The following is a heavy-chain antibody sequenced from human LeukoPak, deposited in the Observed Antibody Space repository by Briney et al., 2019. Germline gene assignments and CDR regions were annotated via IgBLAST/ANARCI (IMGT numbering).Heavy chain of an antibody. Sequence: SETLSLTCAVYGGSFSGYYWSWIRQPSGKGLEWMGEINHSGSTNYNPSLKSRVTISVDTSKSQFSLKLSSVTAADTAVDYCASTDAAAGTLIWFDPWGQGTLVTVSS. D-gene: IGHD6-13*01. CDR1: GGSFSGYY. CDR3: ASTDAAAGTLIWFDP. CDR2: INHSGST. J-gene: IGHJ5*02. V-gene: IGHV4-34*01.